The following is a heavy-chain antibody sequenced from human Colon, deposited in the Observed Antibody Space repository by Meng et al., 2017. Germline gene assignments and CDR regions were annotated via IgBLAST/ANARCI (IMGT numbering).Heavy chain of an antibody. CDR2: IYYSGST. CDR3: ASVEVVTDYYYYYGMDV. V-gene: IGHV4-61*01. Sequence: SETLSLTCTASGGSVSSGSYYWSWIRQPPGKGLEWIGYIYYSGSTNYNPSLKSRVTISVDTSKNQFSLKLSSVTAADTAVYYCASVEVVTDYYYYYGMDVWGQGTTVTVSS. J-gene: IGHJ6*02. CDR1: GGSVSSGSYY. D-gene: IGHD2-21*02.